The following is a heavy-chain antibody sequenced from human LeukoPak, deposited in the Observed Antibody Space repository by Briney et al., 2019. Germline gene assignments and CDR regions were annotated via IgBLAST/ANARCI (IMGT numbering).Heavy chain of an antibody. V-gene: IGHV1-69*13. CDR1: GDTFSSYA. CDR2: IIPIFGTT. D-gene: IGHD3-16*02. Sequence: SVKVSCKASGDTFSSYAISWLRQAPGQGLEWMGGIIPIFGTTNYAQKFQGRVMITADESTSTAYMELSSLRSEDTAVYYCARVEVNYDYVWGSYRYEYFDYWGQGTLVTVSS. CDR3: ARVEVNYDYVWGSYRYEYFDY. J-gene: IGHJ4*02.